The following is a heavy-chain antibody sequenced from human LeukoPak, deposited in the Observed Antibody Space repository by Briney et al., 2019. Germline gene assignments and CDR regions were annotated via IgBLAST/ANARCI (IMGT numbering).Heavy chain of an antibody. V-gene: IGHV4-4*02. Sequence: SGTLSLTCAVSGGSISSSNWWSWVRQPPGKGLEWIGEIYHSGSTNYNPSLKSRVTISVDKSKNQFSLKLSSVTAADTAVYYCARTSLWLPSPFFDYWGQGTLVTVSS. CDR1: GGSISSSNW. D-gene: IGHD2-21*01. CDR2: IYHSGST. J-gene: IGHJ4*02. CDR3: ARTSLWLPSPFFDY.